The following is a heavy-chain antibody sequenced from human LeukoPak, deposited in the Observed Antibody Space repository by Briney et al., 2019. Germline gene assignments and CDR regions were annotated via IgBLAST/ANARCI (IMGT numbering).Heavy chain of an antibody. Sequence: GGSLRLSCATAGFSFYRYSLIWVRQAPGKGLEWVASITGRSSYIYYADSVKGRFTVSRDNAKKSLYLRMSSLRVEDTAVYYCARDPSLESDYGVYSADWGQGTLVTVAS. CDR2: ITGRSSYI. V-gene: IGHV3-21*01. J-gene: IGHJ4*02. D-gene: IGHD4-17*01. CDR3: ARDPSLESDYGVYSAD. CDR1: GFSFYRYS.